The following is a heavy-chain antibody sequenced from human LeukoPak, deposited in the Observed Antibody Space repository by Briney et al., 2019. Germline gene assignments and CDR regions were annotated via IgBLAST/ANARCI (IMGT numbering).Heavy chain of an antibody. Sequence: PGGSLRLSCAASGFTFSTYTMNWVRQAPGKGLEWVSSISDSSDYIFYADSVKSRFTISRDNAKNSLYLQMNSLRAEDTAVYYCAGVVRYDSSDPSLDYWGQGTLVTVSS. CDR1: GFTFSTYT. V-gene: IGHV3-21*01. J-gene: IGHJ4*02. CDR2: ISDSSDYI. D-gene: IGHD3-22*01. CDR3: AGVVRYDSSDPSLDY.